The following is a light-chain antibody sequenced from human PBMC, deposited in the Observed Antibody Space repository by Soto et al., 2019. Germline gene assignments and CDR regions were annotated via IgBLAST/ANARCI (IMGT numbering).Light chain of an antibody. CDR2: DAS. V-gene: IGKV1-5*01. CDR3: QQYNSYPYT. Sequence: DIQMTQSPSTLSASVGDRVTITCRASQSISSWLAWYQQKPEKAPKLLIYDASSLESGVSSRFSGSRSGTELTITICCLQPDDFATYYCQQYNSYPYTFGQGTKLEIK. J-gene: IGKJ2*01. CDR1: QSISSW.